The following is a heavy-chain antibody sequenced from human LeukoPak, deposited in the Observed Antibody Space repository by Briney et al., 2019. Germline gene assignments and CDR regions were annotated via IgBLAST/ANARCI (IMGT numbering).Heavy chain of an antibody. J-gene: IGHJ4*02. Sequence: SETLSLTCAVYGGSFSGYYWSWIRQPPGKGLEWIGEINHSGSTNYNPSLKSRVTISVDTSKNQFSLKLSSVTAADTAVYYCARGGVGATSQFDYWGQGTLVTVSS. CDR2: INHSGST. CDR1: GGSFSGYY. V-gene: IGHV4-34*01. CDR3: ARGGVGATSQFDY. D-gene: IGHD1-26*01.